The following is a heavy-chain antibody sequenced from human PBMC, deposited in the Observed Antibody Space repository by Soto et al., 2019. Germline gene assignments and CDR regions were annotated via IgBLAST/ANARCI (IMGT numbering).Heavy chain of an antibody. V-gene: IGHV4-34*01. J-gene: IGHJ4*02. D-gene: IGHD2-8*01. CDR2: INHSGST. CDR3: VSQRTSVLTQAYFDY. CDR1: GGSFSGNH. Sequence: KPSETLSLTCAVYGGSFSGNHWTWIRQPPGKGLEWIGEINHSGSTNYNPSVKSRVTISVDTSKNQFSLNLNSVTASDTAVYFCVSQRTSVLTQAYFDYWGPGALVTVSS.